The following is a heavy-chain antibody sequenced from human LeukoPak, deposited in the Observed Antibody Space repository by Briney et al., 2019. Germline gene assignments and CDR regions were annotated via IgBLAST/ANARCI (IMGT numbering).Heavy chain of an antibody. V-gene: IGHV1-8*01. D-gene: IGHD3-10*01. Sequence: ASVKVSCKASGYTFTSYDINWVRQATGQGLEWMGWTNPNSGNTGYAQKFQGRVTMTRNTSISTAYMELSSLRSEDTAVYYCARVPTARFGELFFDYWGQGTLVTVSS. CDR2: TNPNSGNT. CDR3: ARVPTARFGELFFDY. CDR1: GYTFTSYD. J-gene: IGHJ4*02.